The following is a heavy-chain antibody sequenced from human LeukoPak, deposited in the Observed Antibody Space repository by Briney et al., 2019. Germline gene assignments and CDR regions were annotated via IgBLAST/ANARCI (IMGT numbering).Heavy chain of an antibody. J-gene: IGHJ4*02. CDR1: GFTFSTYW. CDR2: ISSGGSDI. Sequence: GGSLRLSCAASGFTFSTYWMHWVRQAPGKGLVWVSRISSGGSDITYADSVKGRFTISRDNAKDTLYLQMDNLSAEDTAVYYCARGLVVFGYSYALRPRFDYWGQGTLVTVSS. CDR3: ARGLVVFGYSYALRPRFDY. V-gene: IGHV3-74*01. D-gene: IGHD5-18*01.